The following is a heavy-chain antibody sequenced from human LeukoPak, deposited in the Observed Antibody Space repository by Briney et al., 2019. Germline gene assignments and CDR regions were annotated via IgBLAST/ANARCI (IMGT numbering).Heavy chain of an antibody. CDR2: ISAYNGNT. CDR3: ARADIRAIASSGWYGFDY. D-gene: IGHD6-19*01. Sequence: ASVKVSCKASGYTFNSYGISWVRQAPGQGLEWMGWISAYNGNTNYAQKVQGRVTMTTDTSTSTAYMELRSLRSDDTAVYYCARADIRAIASSGWYGFDYWGQRTLVTVSS. J-gene: IGHJ4*02. V-gene: IGHV1-18*01. CDR1: GYTFNSYG.